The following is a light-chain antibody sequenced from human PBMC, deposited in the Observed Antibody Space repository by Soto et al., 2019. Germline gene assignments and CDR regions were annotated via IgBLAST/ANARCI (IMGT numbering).Light chain of an antibody. Sequence: DIQMTQSPSTLSGSVGARVTITCRASQTISSWLAWYQQKPGKAPKLLIYKASTLKSGVPSRFSGSGSGTEFTLTISSLQPDDFATYYCQHYNSYSDAFGQGNKVELK. V-gene: IGKV1-5*03. CDR1: QTISSW. J-gene: IGKJ1*01. CDR3: QHYNSYSDA. CDR2: KAS.